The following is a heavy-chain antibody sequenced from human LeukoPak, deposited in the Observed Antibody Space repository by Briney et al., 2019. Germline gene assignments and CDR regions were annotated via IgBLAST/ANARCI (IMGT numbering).Heavy chain of an antibody. D-gene: IGHD6-6*01. Sequence: GGSLRLSCAASGFTFSSYSMNWVRQAPGKGLEWVSSISSSSSYIYYADSVKGRFTISRDNAKNSLYLQMNSLRAEDTAVYYCARGSIAARGLDYYYYMDVWGKGTTVTVSS. CDR2: ISSSSSYI. CDR3: ARGSIAARGLDYYYYMDV. J-gene: IGHJ6*03. V-gene: IGHV3-21*01. CDR1: GFTFSSYS.